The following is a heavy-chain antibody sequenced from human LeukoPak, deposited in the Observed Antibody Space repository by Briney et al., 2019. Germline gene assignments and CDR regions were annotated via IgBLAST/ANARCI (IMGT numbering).Heavy chain of an antibody. CDR1: GSSFSNYA. D-gene: IGHD1-26*01. CDR3: AKVMGENTWDMVFDV. V-gene: IGHV3-23*01. J-gene: IGHJ3*01. Sequence: GGSLRLSCVASGSSFSNYALTWVRQAPGKGPEWVSSIRVGGDGPHYSDSVKGRFTISRDNSKNTLYLQMNSLRAEDTAVYYCAKVMGENTWDMVFDVWGQGTLVTVSS. CDR2: IRVGGDGP.